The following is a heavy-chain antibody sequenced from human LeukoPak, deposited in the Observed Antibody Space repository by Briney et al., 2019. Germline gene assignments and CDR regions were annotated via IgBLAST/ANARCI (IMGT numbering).Heavy chain of an antibody. CDR2: INHNGNVN. D-gene: IGHD3-16*01. CDR3: ARGGGLDV. Sequence: GGSLRLSCAASGFTFSSFWMNWDRQAPGKGLEWVASINHNGNVNYYVDSVKGRFTISRDNAKNSLYLQMSNLRAEDTAVYFCARGGGLDVWGQGATVTVSS. J-gene: IGHJ6*02. V-gene: IGHV3-7*03. CDR1: GFTFSSFW.